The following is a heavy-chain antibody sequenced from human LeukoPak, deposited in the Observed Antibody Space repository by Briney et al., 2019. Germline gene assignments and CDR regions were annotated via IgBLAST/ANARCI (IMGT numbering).Heavy chain of an antibody. V-gene: IGHV1-8*01. CDR1: GYTFTSYD. J-gene: IGHJ4*02. CDR2: MNPNSGNT. CDR3: VRGLTYSSRSAGVFWC. D-gene: IGHD6-13*01. Sequence: ASVKVSCKASGYTFTSYDINWVRQATGQGLEWMGWMNPNSGNTGYAQKFQGRVTMTRNTSISTAYMELSSLRSEDTAVYYCVRGLTYSSRSAGVFWCWGQGTLVTVSS.